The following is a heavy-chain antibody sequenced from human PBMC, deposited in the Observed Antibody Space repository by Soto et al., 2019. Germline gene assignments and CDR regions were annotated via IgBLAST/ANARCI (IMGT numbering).Heavy chain of an antibody. D-gene: IGHD3-10*01. CDR2: INHSGST. V-gene: IGHV4-34*01. J-gene: IGHJ4*02. Sequence: SETLSLTCAVYGGSFSGYYWSWTRQPPGKGLEWIGEINHSGSTNYNPSLKSRVTISVDTSKNQFSLKLSSVTAADTAVYYCARTRQANMVRGVNPFDYWGQGTLVTVSS. CDR1: GGSFSGYY. CDR3: ARTRQANMVRGVNPFDY.